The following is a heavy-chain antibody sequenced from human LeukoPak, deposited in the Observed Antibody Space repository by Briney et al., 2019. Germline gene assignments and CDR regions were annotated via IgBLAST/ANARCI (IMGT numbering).Heavy chain of an antibody. CDR3: ARYWDYYDSSGRYYFDY. D-gene: IGHD3-22*01. CDR2: IYYSGST. Sequence: SETLSLTCAVYGGSFSGYYWSWIRQPPGKGLEWIGSIYYSGSTYYNPSLKSRVTISVDTSKNQFSLKLSSVTAADTAVYYCARYWDYYDSSGRYYFDYWGQGTLVTVSS. CDR1: GGSFSGYY. V-gene: IGHV4-34*01. J-gene: IGHJ4*02.